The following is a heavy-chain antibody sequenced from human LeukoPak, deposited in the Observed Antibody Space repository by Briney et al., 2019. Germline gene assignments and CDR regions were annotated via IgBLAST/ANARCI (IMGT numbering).Heavy chain of an antibody. J-gene: IGHJ4*02. CDR1: GFTFSSYG. CDR2: ISYDGSNK. D-gene: IGHD6-19*01. V-gene: IGHV3-30*03. CDR3: AREGYSSGWTFDY. Sequence: GGSLRLSCVASGFTFSSYGMHWVRQAPGKGLEWVAVISYDGSNKYYADSVKGRFTISRDNSKNTLYLQMNGLRPEDTAVYYCAREGYSSGWTFDYWGQGTLVTVSS.